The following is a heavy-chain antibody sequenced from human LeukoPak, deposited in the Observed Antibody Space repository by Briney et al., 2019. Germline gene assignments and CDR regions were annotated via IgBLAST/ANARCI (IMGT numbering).Heavy chain of an antibody. CDR2: IESKTDGGTT. Sequence: GGSLRLSCAASGFSFSDAWMSWVRQIPGKGLEWVGRIESKTDGGTTDYAAPVKGRFTISRDDSKNTLYLQMNSLKTEDTAVYYCEAVAYYYYYYMDVWGKGTTVTVSS. D-gene: IGHD2-15*01. CDR1: GFSFSDAW. V-gene: IGHV3-15*04. CDR3: EAVAYYYYYYMDV. J-gene: IGHJ6*03.